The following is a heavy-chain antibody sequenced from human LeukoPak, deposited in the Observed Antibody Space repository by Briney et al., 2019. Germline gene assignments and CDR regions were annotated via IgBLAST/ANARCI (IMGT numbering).Heavy chain of an antibody. J-gene: IGHJ4*02. CDR1: GFTFNNYA. D-gene: IGHD3-10*01. CDR3: AKAFAGSGSQLDY. CDR2: ISGTGGST. V-gene: IGHV3-23*01. Sequence: GGSLRLSCAASGFTFNNYAMSWVRQAPGKGLEWVSGISGTGGSTYYADSVKGRFTISRDNSKNTLYLQMNSLRAEDTAVYYCAKAFAGSGSQLDYWGQGTLVTVSS.